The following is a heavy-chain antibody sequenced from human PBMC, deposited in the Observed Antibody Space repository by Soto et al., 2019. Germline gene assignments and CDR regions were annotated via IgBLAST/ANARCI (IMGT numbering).Heavy chain of an antibody. CDR3: ARDADYDSSGYTQGWFDP. V-gene: IGHV3-21*01. D-gene: IGHD3-22*01. CDR1: GFTFSSYS. J-gene: IGHJ5*02. CDR2: ISSSSIYI. Sequence: EVQLVESGGGLVKPGGSLRLSCAASGFTFSSYSMNWVRQAPGKGLEWVSSISSSSIYIYYADSVKGRFTISRDNAKNSLYLQMNSLRAEDTAVYYCARDADYDSSGYTQGWFDPWGQGTLVTVSS.